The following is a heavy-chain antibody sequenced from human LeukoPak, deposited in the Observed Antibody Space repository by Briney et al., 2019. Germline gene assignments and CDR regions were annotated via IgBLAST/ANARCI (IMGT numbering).Heavy chain of an antibody. Sequence: PGGSLRLSCAASGFTFSNYAMSWVRQAPGKGLEWVSAISGSGGSTYYADSVKGRFTISRDNSKNTLYLQMNSLRAEDTAVYYCAKDVTWYYGSGTQFDYWGQGTLVTVSS. CDR3: AKDVTWYYGSGTQFDY. J-gene: IGHJ4*02. D-gene: IGHD3-10*01. V-gene: IGHV3-23*01. CDR2: ISGSGGST. CDR1: GFTFSNYA.